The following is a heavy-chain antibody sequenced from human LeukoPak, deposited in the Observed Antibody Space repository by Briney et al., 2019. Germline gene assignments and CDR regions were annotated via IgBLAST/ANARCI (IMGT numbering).Heavy chain of an antibody. CDR3: ARVTPPPHAFDI. CDR1: GASIISANYY. V-gene: IGHV4-39*07. J-gene: IGHJ3*02. Sequence: SETLSLTCTVSGASIISANYYWNWIRQPPGKGLEWIGNIYYSGSTHSNPSLKSRVTVSVDTSKSQFSLKLSSVTAADTAVYYCARVTPPPHAFDIWGQGTMVTVSS. CDR2: IYYSGST.